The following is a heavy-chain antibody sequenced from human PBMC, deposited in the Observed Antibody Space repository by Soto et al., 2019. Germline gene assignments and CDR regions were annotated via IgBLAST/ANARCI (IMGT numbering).Heavy chain of an antibody. J-gene: IGHJ4*02. V-gene: IGHV3-66*01. CDR2: IYTDDDR. CDR1: GFTFSSHY. D-gene: IGHD1-1*01. Sequence: GGSLRLSCAASGFTFSSHYMSWVRQAPGKDLEWVSIIYTDDDRYFADSVKGRFTISRDNSKNTVYLQMNSLRAEDTAMYYCARVQVTSGATWGVFDYWGQGTLVTVSS. CDR3: ARVQVTSGATWGVFDY.